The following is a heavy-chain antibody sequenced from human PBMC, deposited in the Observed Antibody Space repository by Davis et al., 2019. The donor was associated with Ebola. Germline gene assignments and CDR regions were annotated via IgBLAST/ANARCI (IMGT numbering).Heavy chain of an antibody. CDR3: ARGWLRTGLDI. J-gene: IGHJ3*02. CDR1: GDSVSTAG. D-gene: IGHD5-24*01. CDR2: TYYTSKWHN. Sequence: PSETLSLTCAISGDSVSTAGWNWIRQSPSRGLEWLGRTYYTSKWHNDYGESVKSRITINPDTSKNQFSLQLNSVTPEDTAVYYCARGWLRTGLDIWGQGTMVIVSS. V-gene: IGHV6-1*01.